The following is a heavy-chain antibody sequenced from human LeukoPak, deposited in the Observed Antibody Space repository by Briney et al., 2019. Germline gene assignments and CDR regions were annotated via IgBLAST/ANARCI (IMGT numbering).Heavy chain of an antibody. CDR3: ARVDSTGWDDAFDY. V-gene: IGHV3-64*01. Sequence: GGSLRLSCAASGFTFDIYAMHRVRQAPGKGLEYVSGISDQGGSTYYANSVKGRFTISRDNSKNTLYLQMGSLRAEDTAVYYCARVDSTGWDDAFDYWGQGTLVTVSS. CDR1: GFTFDIYA. D-gene: IGHD6-19*01. J-gene: IGHJ4*02. CDR2: ISDQGGST.